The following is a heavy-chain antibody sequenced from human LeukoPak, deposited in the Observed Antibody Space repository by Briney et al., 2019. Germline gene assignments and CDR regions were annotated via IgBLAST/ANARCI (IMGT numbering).Heavy chain of an antibody. CDR1: GGSINSYY. V-gene: IGHV4-59*08. CDR2: HYYNGVT. CDR3: ARRQYGSSRADH. Sequence: SETLSLTCTVSGGSINSYYWSWIRQPPGKGLEWIGDHYYNGVTSYNPSLKSRVTISVDTSTNQFSLIPTSVTAADTAVYYCARRQYGSSRADHWGQGTLVTVSS. D-gene: IGHD6-13*01. J-gene: IGHJ4*02.